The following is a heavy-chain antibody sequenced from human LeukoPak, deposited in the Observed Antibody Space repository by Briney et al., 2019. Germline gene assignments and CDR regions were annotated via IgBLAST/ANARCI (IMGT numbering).Heavy chain of an antibody. D-gene: IGHD4-11*01. V-gene: IGHV3-23*01. CDR3: AKGPMTKLDP. CDR1: GFTFSIYG. Sequence: GGSLRLSCAVSGFTFSIYGMSRVRQPPGKGLEWVSSIFPSGGEIHYADSVRGRFTISRDNSKSTLSLQMNSLRAEDTAVYYCAKGPMTKLDPWGQGTLVTVSS. CDR2: IFPSGGEI. J-gene: IGHJ5*02.